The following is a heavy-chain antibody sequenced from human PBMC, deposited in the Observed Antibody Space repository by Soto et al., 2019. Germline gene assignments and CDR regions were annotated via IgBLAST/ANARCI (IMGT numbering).Heavy chain of an antibody. CDR3: ARHKGITMVRGVGWFDP. CDR1: GGSISSSSYY. CDR2: IYYSGST. D-gene: IGHD3-10*01. V-gene: IGHV4-39*01. Sequence: SETLSLTCTVSGGSISSSSYYWGWIRQPPGKGLEWIGSIYYSGSTYYNPSLKSRVTISVDTSKNQFSLKLSSVTAADTAVYYCARHKGITMVRGVGWFDPWGQGTLVTVSS. J-gene: IGHJ5*02.